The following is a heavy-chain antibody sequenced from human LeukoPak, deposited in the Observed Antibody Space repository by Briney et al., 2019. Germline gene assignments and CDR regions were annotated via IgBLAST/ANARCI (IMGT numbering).Heavy chain of an antibody. V-gene: IGHV3-23*01. CDR2: VSGSGDIT. J-gene: IGHJ4*02. CDR1: GFTFSSYT. CDR3: AKDRLGKALRYFDWLNY. Sequence: GGSLRLSCAASGFTFSSYTMSWVRQAPGKGLEWVSTVSGSGDITFYADSVKGRFTIPRDNSKNTLYLQMNSLRAEDTAVYYCAKDRLGKALRYFDWLNYWGQGTLVTVSS. D-gene: IGHD3-9*01.